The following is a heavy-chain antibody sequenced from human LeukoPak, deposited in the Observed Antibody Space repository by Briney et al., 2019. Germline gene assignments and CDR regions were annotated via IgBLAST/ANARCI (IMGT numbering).Heavy chain of an antibody. CDR1: GGSFSGYY. J-gene: IGHJ1*01. CDR3: ARRAGVRRERPLGYFQH. V-gene: IGHV4-34*01. Sequence: SETLSLTCAVYGGSFSGYYWSWIRQPPGKGLEWIGEINHSGSTNYNPSLKSRVTISVDTSKNQFSLKLSSVTAADTAVYYCARRAGVRRERPLGYFQHWGQGTLVTVSP. CDR2: INHSGST. D-gene: IGHD1-1*01.